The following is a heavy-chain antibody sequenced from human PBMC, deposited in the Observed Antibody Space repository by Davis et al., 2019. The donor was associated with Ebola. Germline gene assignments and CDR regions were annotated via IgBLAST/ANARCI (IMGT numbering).Heavy chain of an antibody. CDR2: ISGSGGST. V-gene: IGHV3-23*01. CDR3: AKSGLSFGVVKYHYGMDV. J-gene: IGHJ6*04. Sequence: GGSLRLSCAASGFTFTSYGMHWARQAPGKGLEWVSAISGSGGSTYYADSVKGRFTISRDNSKKTLYLQMNSLRAEDTAVYYCAKSGLSFGVVKYHYGMDVWGKGTTVTVSS. D-gene: IGHD3-3*01. CDR1: GFTFTSYG.